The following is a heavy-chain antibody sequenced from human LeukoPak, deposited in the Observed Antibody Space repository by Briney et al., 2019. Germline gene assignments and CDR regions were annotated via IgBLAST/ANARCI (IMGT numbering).Heavy chain of an antibody. V-gene: IGHV4-34*01. Sequence: SETLSLTCAVYGGSFSGYYWSWIRQPPGKGLEWIGEINHSGSTNYNPSLKSRVTISVDTSKNQFSLKLSSVTAADTAVYYCARERSVGPSYYYYGMDVWGQGTTVTVSS. CDR3: ARERSVGPSYYYYGMDV. CDR2: INHSGST. J-gene: IGHJ6*02. CDR1: GGSFSGYY. D-gene: IGHD3-16*01.